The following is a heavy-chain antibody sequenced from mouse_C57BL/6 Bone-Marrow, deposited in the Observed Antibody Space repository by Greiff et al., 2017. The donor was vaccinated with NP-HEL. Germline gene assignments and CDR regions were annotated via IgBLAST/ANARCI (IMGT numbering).Heavy chain of an antibody. CDR1: GFTFSDYY. D-gene: IGHD1-1*02. CDR3: ARDLDYSLWYFDV. Sequence: VQRVESEGGLVQPGSSMKLSCTASGFTFSDYYMAWVRQVPEKGLEWVANINYDGSSTYYLDSLKSRFIISRDNAKNILYLQMSSLKSEDTATYYCARDLDYSLWYFDVWGTGTTVTVSS. V-gene: IGHV5-16*01. J-gene: IGHJ1*03. CDR2: INYDGSST.